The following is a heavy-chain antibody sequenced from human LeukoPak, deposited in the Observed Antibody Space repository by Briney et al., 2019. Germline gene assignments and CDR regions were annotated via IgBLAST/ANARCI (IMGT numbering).Heavy chain of an antibody. J-gene: IGHJ4*02. CDR1: GGSISISSYY. D-gene: IGHD6-19*01. CDR3: ARRSAVAGIDYFDY. Sequence: SETLSLTCTVSGGSISISSYYWGWIRQPPGKGLEWIGSIYYSGSTYYNPSLKSRVTISVDTSKNQFSLKLSSVTAADTAVYYCARRSAVAGIDYFDYWGQGTLVTVSS. V-gene: IGHV4-39*01. CDR2: IYYSGST.